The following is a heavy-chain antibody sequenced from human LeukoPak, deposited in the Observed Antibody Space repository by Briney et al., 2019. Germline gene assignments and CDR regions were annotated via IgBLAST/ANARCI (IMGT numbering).Heavy chain of an antibody. J-gene: IGHJ4*02. CDR2: IKKDGSEK. D-gene: IGHD1-7*01. Sequence: GGSLRLSCAASGFTLSSYWMSWVRQAPGKGLEWVANIKKDGSEKWYVDSVEGRFTISRDHAKNSLYPQMNSLRVADTAVYYCVRSGTSASFDYWGQGTLVTVSS. CDR3: VRSGTSASFDY. V-gene: IGHV3-7*01. CDR1: GFTLSSYW.